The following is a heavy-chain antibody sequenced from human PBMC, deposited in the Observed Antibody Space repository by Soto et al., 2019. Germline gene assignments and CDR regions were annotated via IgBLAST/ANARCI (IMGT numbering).Heavy chain of an antibody. J-gene: IGHJ4*02. V-gene: IGHV3-23*01. CDR3: AKFGMATTKRSPPYYIDY. D-gene: IGHD1-1*01. Sequence: GGSLRLSCAASGFTFSSYAMSWVRQAPGKGLEWVSSISGSGGGTYYADSVKGRFTFSRDNSKNTLYLQMNSLRAEDTAVYYCAKFGMATTKRSPPYYIDYWGQGALVIVSS. CDR2: ISGSGGGT. CDR1: GFTFSSYA.